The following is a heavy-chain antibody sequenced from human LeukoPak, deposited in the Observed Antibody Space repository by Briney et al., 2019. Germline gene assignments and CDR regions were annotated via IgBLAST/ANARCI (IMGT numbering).Heavy chain of an antibody. CDR2: FDPEDGET. CDR3: ARDYRPQTPKGPNNWFDP. CDR1: GYTLTELS. D-gene: IGHD1-14*01. V-gene: IGHV1-24*01. J-gene: IGHJ5*02. Sequence: GASVKVSCKVSGYTLTELSMHWVRQAPGKGLEWMGGFDPEDGETIYAQKLQGRVTMTTDTSTSTAYMELRSLRSDDTAVYYCARDYRPQTPKGPNNWFDPWGQGTLVTVSS.